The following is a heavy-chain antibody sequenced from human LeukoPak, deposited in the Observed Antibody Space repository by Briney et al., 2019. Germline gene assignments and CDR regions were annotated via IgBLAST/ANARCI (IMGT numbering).Heavy chain of an antibody. CDR2: ISYDGSNK. V-gene: IGHV3-30-3*01. CDR3: ARDPGGSDTRFDP. D-gene: IGHD2-21*01. Sequence: GRSLRLSCAASGFTFSSYAMHWVRQAPGKGLEWVALISYDGSNKYYADSVKGRFTISRDNSKNTLYLQMNSLRAEDTAVYYCARDPGGSDTRFDPWGQGTLVTVSS. J-gene: IGHJ5*02. CDR1: GFTFSSYA.